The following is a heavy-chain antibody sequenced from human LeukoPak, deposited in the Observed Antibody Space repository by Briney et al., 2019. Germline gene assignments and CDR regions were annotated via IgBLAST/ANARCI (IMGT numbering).Heavy chain of an antibody. J-gene: IGHJ4*02. CDR2: IYYSGST. Sequence: SETLSLTCTVSGGSISNYYGNWIRQPPAKGLEWIGYIYYSGSTSYNPSLKSRVTMSVDTSKNQFSLKLSSVTAADTAVYYCARESGNDVPSPSDYWGQGTLVTVSS. D-gene: IGHD1-1*01. CDR3: ARESGNDVPSPSDY. V-gene: IGHV4-59*12. CDR1: GGSISNYY.